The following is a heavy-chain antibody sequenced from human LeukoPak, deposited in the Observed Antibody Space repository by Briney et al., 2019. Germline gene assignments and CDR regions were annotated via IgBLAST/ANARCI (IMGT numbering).Heavy chain of an antibody. D-gene: IGHD3-9*01. CDR3: ARGLLGDFDWLLET. CDR2: IIPIFGTA. J-gene: IGHJ4*02. V-gene: IGHV1-69*05. Sequence: SVKASCKASGGTFSSYAISWVRQAPGHGLEWMGGIIPIFGTANYAQKFQGRVTITTDESTSTAYMELSSLRSEDTAVYYCARGLLGDFDWLLETWGQGTLVTVSS. CDR1: GGTFSSYA.